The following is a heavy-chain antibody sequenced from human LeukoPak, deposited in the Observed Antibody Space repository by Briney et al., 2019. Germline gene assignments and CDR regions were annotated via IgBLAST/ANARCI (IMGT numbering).Heavy chain of an antibody. D-gene: IGHD1-26*01. J-gene: IGHJ4*02. V-gene: IGHV3-23*01. Sequence: RGCLRLSCASSGFTFSTYAITWVRQAPAKVMEWVSAISGSGGNTYYADAVKGRFTITRNNSKNTLYLKMNSLRAEDRAVYYCAKEGEWEPTLDYWGQGTLVTVSS. CDR2: ISGSGGNT. CDR3: AKEGEWEPTLDY. CDR1: GFTFSTYA.